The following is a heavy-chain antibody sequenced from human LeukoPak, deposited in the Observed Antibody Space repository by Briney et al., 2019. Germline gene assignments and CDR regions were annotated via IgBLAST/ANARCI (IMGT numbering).Heavy chain of an antibody. V-gene: IGHV3-23*01. CDR2: ISGSGGST. CDR1: GFTFSSYA. CDR3: AKPDRSSWYEWDAFDS. Sequence: GGSLRLSCAASGFTFSSYAMSWVRQPPGKGLEWVSSISGSGGSTYYADSVKGRFTISRENSNNTLYLQMTSLRAEDTAVYYCAKPDRSSWYEWDAFDSWGQGTMVAASS. D-gene: IGHD6-13*01. J-gene: IGHJ3*02.